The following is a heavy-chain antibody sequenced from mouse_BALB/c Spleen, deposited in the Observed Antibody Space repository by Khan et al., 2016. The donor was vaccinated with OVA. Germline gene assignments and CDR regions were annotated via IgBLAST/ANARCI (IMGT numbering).Heavy chain of an antibody. Sequence: EVLLVESGGGLVQPGGSRKLSCAASGFTFNSYGMHWVRQAPEKGLEWVAYISGDSNTIYYADTVKGRFTLSRDNPKNTLFLQMTRLMSEDTAMYYCATSYFCGYYFDYWGPGTTLTVS. CDR1: GFTFNSYG. CDR2: ISGDSNTI. V-gene: IGHV5-17*02. D-gene: IGHD1-1*01. CDR3: ATSYFCGYYFDY. J-gene: IGHJ2*01.